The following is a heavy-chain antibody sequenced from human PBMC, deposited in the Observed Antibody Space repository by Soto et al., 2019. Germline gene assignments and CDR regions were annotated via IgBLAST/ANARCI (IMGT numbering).Heavy chain of an antibody. V-gene: IGHV4-39*01. CDR1: GGSISSSSYY. Sequence: PSETLSLTCTVSGGSISSSSYYWGWIRQPPGKGLEWIGSIYYSGSTYYNPSLKSRVTISVDTSKNQFSLKLSSVTAADTAVYYCASHSSTNFFDYWGQGTLVTVSS. J-gene: IGHJ4*02. CDR3: ASHSSTNFFDY. CDR2: IYYSGST. D-gene: IGHD2-2*01.